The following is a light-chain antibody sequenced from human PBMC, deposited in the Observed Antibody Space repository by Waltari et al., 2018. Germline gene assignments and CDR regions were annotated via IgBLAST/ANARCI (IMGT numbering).Light chain of an antibody. Sequence: EIVMTQSPATLSVSHGERATLSCRASQSVSTNLAWYQQKPGQAPRLLIFGASTRVTGIPARFSGSGSGTDFTLAISGLQSEDFALYYCQHYNEHPLTFGGGTKVEIK. V-gene: IGKV3-15*01. CDR2: GAS. CDR1: QSVSTN. J-gene: IGKJ4*01. CDR3: QHYNEHPLT.